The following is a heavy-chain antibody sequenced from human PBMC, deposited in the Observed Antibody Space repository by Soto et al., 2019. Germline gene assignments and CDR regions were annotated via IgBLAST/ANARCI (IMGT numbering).Heavy chain of an antibody. D-gene: IGHD5-12*01. CDR3: ARQPPATAAFDI. J-gene: IGHJ3*02. CDR2: IHNNGES. V-gene: IGHV4-59*08. Sequence: PSETLSLTCTVSGGSISYSYWSWIRQSPGEGLEWIGYIHNNGESNYNPSLKSRVTMSLHTSKNQVSLNLTSVTAADTAVYYCARQPPATAAFDIWGQGTMVTVSS. CDR1: GGSISYSY.